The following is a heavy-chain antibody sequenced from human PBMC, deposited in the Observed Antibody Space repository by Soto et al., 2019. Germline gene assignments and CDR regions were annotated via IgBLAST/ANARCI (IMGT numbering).Heavy chain of an antibody. CDR1: GGSVSGGSYH. Sequence: LSLTCTVSGGSVSGGSYHWTWIRRPPGKGLEWIGYIYNSGSTHSNPSLQSRVTISVDTSKNQFSLKLSSVTAADTGIYYCARARITMVREVIKYNMDVWGQGATVTVSS. CDR2: IYNSGST. J-gene: IGHJ6*02. CDR3: ARARITMVREVIKYNMDV. D-gene: IGHD3-10*01. V-gene: IGHV4-61*01.